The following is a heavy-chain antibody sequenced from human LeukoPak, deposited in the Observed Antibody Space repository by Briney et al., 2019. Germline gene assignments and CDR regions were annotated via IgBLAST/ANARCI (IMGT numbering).Heavy chain of an antibody. V-gene: IGHV1-18*01. CDR1: GYTFTSYG. J-gene: IGHJ4*02. D-gene: IGHD5-18*01. Sequence: ASVKVSCKASGYTFTSYGISWVRQAPGQGLEWMGWISAYNGDTNYAQKLQGRVTLTTDTSTSTAYMELRSLRSDDTAMYYCARDPATGMASGRHDYWGQGTLVTVSS. CDR3: ARDPATGMASGRHDY. CDR2: ISAYNGDT.